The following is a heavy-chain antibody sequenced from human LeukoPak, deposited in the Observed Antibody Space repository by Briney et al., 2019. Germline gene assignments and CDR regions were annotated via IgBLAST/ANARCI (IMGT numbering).Heavy chain of an antibody. Sequence: SETLSLTCTVSGPSISSYYWSWIRQPPGKWLEWIGYIYYSGSTNYNPSLKSRVTISVDTSKNQFSLKLSALTAADTAGYYFARVSPADRYYYYYYGMDVWGQGNTVTVSS. V-gene: IGHV4-59*01. D-gene: IGHD2-15*01. J-gene: IGHJ6*02. CDR3: ARVSPADRYYYYYYGMDV. CDR1: GPSISSYY. CDR2: IYYSGST.